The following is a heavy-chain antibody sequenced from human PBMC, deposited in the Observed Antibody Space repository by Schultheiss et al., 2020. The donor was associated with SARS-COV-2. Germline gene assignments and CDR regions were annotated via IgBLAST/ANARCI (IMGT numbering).Heavy chain of an antibody. J-gene: IGHJ3*02. CDR2: TYYRSKWYN. CDR1: GDSVSSNTAG. Sequence: SQTLSLTCAISGDSVSSNTAGWNWIRQSPSGGLEWLGKTYYRSKWYNDYAVSVKSRITIKADTSENQFSLQLNSVTPEDTAVYYCARVPVGYDSSDAFDIWGQGTMVTVSS. V-gene: IGHV6-1*01. CDR3: ARVPVGYDSSDAFDI. D-gene: IGHD3-22*01.